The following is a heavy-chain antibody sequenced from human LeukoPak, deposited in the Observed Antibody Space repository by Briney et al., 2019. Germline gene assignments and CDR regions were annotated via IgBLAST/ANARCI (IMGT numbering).Heavy chain of an antibody. CDR3: TRGRSVEQQLDPLDLDY. Sequence: PSETLSLTCAVPGGSFSGYYGSWLREPPGKRREWIGEIYLIGRTTYNPSLKCRVTISLATSKHRFPLERTSVTAAHTAVLYFTRGRSVEQQLDPLDLDYWGQGTLVTVSS. CDR2: IYLIGRT. V-gene: IGHV4-34*01. J-gene: IGHJ4*02. D-gene: IGHD6-13*01. CDR1: GGSFSGYY.